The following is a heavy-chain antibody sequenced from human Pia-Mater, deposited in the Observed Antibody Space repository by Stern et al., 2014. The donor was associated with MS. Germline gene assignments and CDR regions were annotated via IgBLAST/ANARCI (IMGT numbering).Heavy chain of an antibody. V-gene: IGHV3-74*01. D-gene: IGHD2-21*02. CDR3: ARDPSYCGGDCYANWFDP. Sequence: VQLVQSGGGLVQPGGSLRLSCAASGFTFSSYWMHWVRQAPGKWLVWVSRINSDGSSTSYADSVKGRFTISRDNAKNTLYLQMNSLRAEDTAVYYCARDPSYCGGDCYANWFDPWGQGTLVTVSS. J-gene: IGHJ5*02. CDR2: INSDGSST. CDR1: GFTFSSYW.